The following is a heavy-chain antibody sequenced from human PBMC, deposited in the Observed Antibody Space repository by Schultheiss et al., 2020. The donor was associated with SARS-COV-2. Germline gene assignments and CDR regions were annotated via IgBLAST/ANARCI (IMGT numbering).Heavy chain of an antibody. Sequence: GSLRLSCSVSGDSVTGGSYYWSWIRQPPGKGLEYIGYVYESGSTNYNPSLKSRVTISVDTSKNQFSLTLSSVTAADTAVYFCARGAMGWQQWLVRFDYWGQGTLVTVSS. CDR3: ARGAMGWQQWLVRFDY. V-gene: IGHV4-61*01. J-gene: IGHJ4*02. D-gene: IGHD6-19*01. CDR2: VYESGST. CDR1: GDSVTGGSYY.